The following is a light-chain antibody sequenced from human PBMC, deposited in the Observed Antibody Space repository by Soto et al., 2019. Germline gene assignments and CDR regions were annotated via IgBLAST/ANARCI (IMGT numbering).Light chain of an antibody. CDR1: QSLSSRY. V-gene: IGKV3-20*01. CDR3: QQYEAYPLT. Sequence: EIVLTQSPGTLSLSPGERATLSCRASQSLSSRYLAWYQQKAGRAPRLLIYGASTTATGIPDRFSGIGSGTDFTLIISRLEPEDFATYYCQQYEAYPLTFGGGTKVEIK. J-gene: IGKJ4*01. CDR2: GAS.